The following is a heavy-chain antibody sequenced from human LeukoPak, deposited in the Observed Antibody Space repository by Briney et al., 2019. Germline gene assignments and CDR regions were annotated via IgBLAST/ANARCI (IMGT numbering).Heavy chain of an antibody. CDR1: GYTFTNYA. CDR2: INAGNGNT. D-gene: IGHD2-15*01. Sequence: ASVKVSCKASGYTFTNYAMHWVRQAPGQRLEWLGWINAGNGNTKYSQEFQGRVTITRATSASIAYMELSSLRYDDMAVYYCARGCSGGACYGYHLDPWGQGTLVTVSS. J-gene: IGHJ5*02. V-gene: IGHV1-3*03. CDR3: ARGCSGGACYGYHLDP.